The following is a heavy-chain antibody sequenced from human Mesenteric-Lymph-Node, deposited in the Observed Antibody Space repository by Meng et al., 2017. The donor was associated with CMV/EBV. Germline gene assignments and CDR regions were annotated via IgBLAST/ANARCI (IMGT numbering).Heavy chain of an antibody. V-gene: IGHV3-9*01. D-gene: IGHD4-11*01. CDR3: TKDIFPNDYSNYYGMDV. CDR1: GFTFDDYA. Sequence: GGSLRLSCAASGFTFDDYAMHWVRQAPGKGLEWVSGISWNSGNIGYVDSVKGRFTISRDSAKNSLYLQMNSLRPEDTALYYCTKDIFPNDYSNYYGMDVWGQGTTVTVSS. J-gene: IGHJ6*02. CDR2: ISWNSGNI.